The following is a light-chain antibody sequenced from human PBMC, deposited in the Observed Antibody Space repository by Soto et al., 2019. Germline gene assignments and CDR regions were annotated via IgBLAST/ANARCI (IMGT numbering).Light chain of an antibody. J-gene: IGKJ5*01. V-gene: IGKV3-11*01. Sequence: EIVLTQSPATLSLSPWERATLSCRASQSVSSYLAWYQQKPGQAPRLLIYEASNRATGIPARFSGSGSGTDFTLTISSLEPEDFAVYYCQQRSNWPPITFGQGTRLEIK. CDR2: EAS. CDR1: QSVSSY. CDR3: QQRSNWPPIT.